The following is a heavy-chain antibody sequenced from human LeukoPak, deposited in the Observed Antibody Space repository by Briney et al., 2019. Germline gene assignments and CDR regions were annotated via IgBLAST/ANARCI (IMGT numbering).Heavy chain of an antibody. CDR3: ARPSFVTGSYYPL. D-gene: IGHD1-26*01. J-gene: IGHJ4*02. CDR2: IQQDGSEI. Sequence: GGSLRLPCVASGFTFSSHRMRWVRQAPGKGLEWVANIQQDGSEIFYVDSVRGRFTISRDNTKNSLYLQMNTLRAEDTAVYYCARPSFVTGSYYPLWGQGTLVAVSS. V-gene: IGHV3-7*01. CDR1: GFTFSSHR.